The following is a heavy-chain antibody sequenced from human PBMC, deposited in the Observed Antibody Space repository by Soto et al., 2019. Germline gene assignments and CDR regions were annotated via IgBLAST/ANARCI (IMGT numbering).Heavy chain of an antibody. D-gene: IGHD3-9*01. V-gene: IGHV1-18*04. CDR3: ASEKRELRYFDWLCGDY. Sequence: QVQLVQSGGEVKKPGASVKVSCKAAGYTFSSYGISWVRQAPGQGLEWMGWISGYNEDTNYGQKFQGRVTMTTDTSTSTAYMELTSLRSDDTAVYYCASEKRELRYFDWLCGDYWGQGTLVTVSS. CDR1: GYTFSSYG. J-gene: IGHJ4*02. CDR2: ISGYNEDT.